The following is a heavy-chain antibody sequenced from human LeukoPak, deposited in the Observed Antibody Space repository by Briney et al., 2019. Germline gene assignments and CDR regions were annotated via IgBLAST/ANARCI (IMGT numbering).Heavy chain of an antibody. CDR2: IHYSGAT. V-gene: IGHV4-34*01. CDR1: GGSYSGYY. CDR3: ARGRPGTENYYFDL. D-gene: IGHD1-1*01. Sequence: PSETLSLTCAVYGGSYSGYYWSWVRQPPGKGLEWIGEIHYSGATNYKPSLKSRATILGDTSKNQISLKLTSVTAADTALYYCARGRPGTENYYFDLWGRGTLVTVSS. J-gene: IGHJ2*01.